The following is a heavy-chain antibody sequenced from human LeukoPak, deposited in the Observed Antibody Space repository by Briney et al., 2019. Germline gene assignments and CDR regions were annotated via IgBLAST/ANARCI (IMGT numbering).Heavy chain of an antibody. V-gene: IGHV3-21*01. J-gene: IGHJ4*02. Sequence: GGSLRLSCAASGFTFSSYSMNWVRQAPGKGLEWVSSISSSSSYIYYADSVKGRFTISRDNAKNSLYLQMNSLRAEDTAVYYCARVTDSGYDYIFDYWGQGTLVTVSS. CDR1: GFTFSSYS. D-gene: IGHD5-12*01. CDR2: ISSSSSYI. CDR3: ARVTDSGYDYIFDY.